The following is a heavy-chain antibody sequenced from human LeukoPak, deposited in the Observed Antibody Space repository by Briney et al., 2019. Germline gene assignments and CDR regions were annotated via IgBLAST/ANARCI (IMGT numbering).Heavy chain of an antibody. CDR3: ARATPGPFWSGYYTGNGQLLDY. J-gene: IGHJ4*02. CDR2: IIPILGIA. V-gene: IGHV1-69*04. D-gene: IGHD3-3*01. Sequence: SVKVSCKASGGTFSSYAISWVRQAPGQGLEWMGRIIPILGIANYAQKFQGRVTITADKSTSTAYMELSSLRSEDTAVCYCARATPGPFWSGYYTGNGQLLDYWGQGTLVTVSS. CDR1: GGTFSSYA.